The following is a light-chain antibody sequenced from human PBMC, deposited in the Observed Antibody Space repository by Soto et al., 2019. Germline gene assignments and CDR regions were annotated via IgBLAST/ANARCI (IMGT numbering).Light chain of an antibody. CDR2: AAS. CDR1: QSISRY. CDR3: QQNYRATTWT. Sequence: DIQMTQSPSSLSASVGDRITITCRASQSISRYLNWYQHKPGKAPKLLLKAASSLERGVPSRFSGGGSWTDLTLNISSLQPDDFATYYCQQNYRATTWTFGQGTKVDIK. V-gene: IGKV1-39*01. J-gene: IGKJ1*01.